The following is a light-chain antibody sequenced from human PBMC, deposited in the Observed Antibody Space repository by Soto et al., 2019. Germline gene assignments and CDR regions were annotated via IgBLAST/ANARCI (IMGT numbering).Light chain of an antibody. Sequence: QPVLTQPPSVSGAPGQRVTLSCTGNSSNLGAGYDVHWYQQLPGAAPKLVIFGSRNRPSGVPERFSGSKSGTSASLAITGLQAEDEADYYCQAYDYSLTASVFGGGTKVTVL. CDR2: GSR. CDR3: QAYDYSLTASV. V-gene: IGLV1-40*01. CDR1: SSNLGAGYD. J-gene: IGLJ3*02.